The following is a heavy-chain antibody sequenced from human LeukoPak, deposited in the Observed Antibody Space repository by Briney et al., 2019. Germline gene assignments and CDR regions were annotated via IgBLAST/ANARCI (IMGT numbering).Heavy chain of an antibody. J-gene: IGHJ4*02. Sequence: GGSLRLSCVASGFTFSTYEMDWVRQAPGKGLEWVSHSNRRGSTTYHAHSVKGRFTISRDNAKNSLYLQMNSLRAEDTAVYYCAREGHTTGWPPFDFWGQGTLVTVSS. D-gene: IGHD6-19*01. CDR2: SNRRGSTT. V-gene: IGHV3-48*03. CDR1: GFTFSTYE. CDR3: AREGHTTGWPPFDF.